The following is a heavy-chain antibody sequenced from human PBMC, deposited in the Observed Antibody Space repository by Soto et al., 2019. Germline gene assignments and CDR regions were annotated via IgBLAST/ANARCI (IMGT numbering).Heavy chain of an antibody. CDR3: AKTLRGYCSSTSCYGGRYFDY. V-gene: IGHV3-23*01. Sequence: EVQLLESGGGLVQPGGSLRLSCAASGFTFSSYAMSWVRQAPGKGLEWVSAISGSGGSTYYADSVKGRFTISRDNSKNTLYLQMNSLIAEDTAVYYCAKTLRGYCSSTSCYGGRYFDYWGQGTLVTVSS. J-gene: IGHJ4*02. CDR1: GFTFSSYA. CDR2: ISGSGGST. D-gene: IGHD2-2*01.